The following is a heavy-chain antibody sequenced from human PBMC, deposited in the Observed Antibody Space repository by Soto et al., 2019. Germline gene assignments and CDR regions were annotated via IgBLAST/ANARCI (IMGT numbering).Heavy chain of an antibody. CDR1: GGSISSYY. CDR3: ARAGRATDSYYYYMDV. V-gene: IGHV4-59*01. D-gene: IGHD1-26*01. Sequence: SETLSLTCTVSGGSISSYYWSWIRQPPGKGLEWIGYIYYSGSTNYNPSLKSRVTISVDTSKNQFSLKLSSVTAADTAVYYCARAGRATDSYYYYMDVWGKGTTVTVSS. J-gene: IGHJ6*03. CDR2: IYYSGST.